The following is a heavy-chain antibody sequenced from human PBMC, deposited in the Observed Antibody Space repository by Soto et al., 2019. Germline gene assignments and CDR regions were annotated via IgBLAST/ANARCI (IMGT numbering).Heavy chain of an antibody. J-gene: IGHJ4*02. D-gene: IGHD3-3*01. Sequence: KTSETLSLTCSVSGDSISSSGYYWGWILQRPGKGLGWIGTIYYSGSTYYNWPLRSRVTISVDTSKNQFSLKVRSVTAADTAVYYCARKDFWSGYYDPHFDSWGQGTLVTVSS. CDR1: GDSISSSGYY. CDR3: ARKDFWSGYYDPHFDS. V-gene: IGHV4-39*01. CDR2: IYYSGST.